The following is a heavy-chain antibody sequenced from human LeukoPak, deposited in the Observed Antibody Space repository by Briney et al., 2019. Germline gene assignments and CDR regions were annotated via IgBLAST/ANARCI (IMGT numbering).Heavy chain of an antibody. CDR3: ARNSSSWHYFDY. D-gene: IGHD6-13*01. V-gene: IGHV3-21*01. J-gene: IGHJ4*02. CDR2: ISSSSSYI. Sequence: GGSLRLSCAASGFTFSSYSMNWVRQAPGKGLEWVSSISSSSSYIYYADPVKGRFTISRDNAKNSLYLQMNSLRAEDTAVYYCARNSSSWHYFDYWGQGTLVTVSS. CDR1: GFTFSSYS.